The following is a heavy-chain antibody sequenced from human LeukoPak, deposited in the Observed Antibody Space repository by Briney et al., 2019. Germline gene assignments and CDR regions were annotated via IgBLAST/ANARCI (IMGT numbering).Heavy chain of an antibody. CDR1: GYTFTGYY. J-gene: IGHJ6*03. CDR2: INPNSGDT. Sequence: ASVKVSCKACGYTFTGYYMHWVRQAPGQAFEWMGWINPNSGDTHYAQKFQGRVTLTRDTSISTAYIERSRLRSDDTAVYYCARGGGDSYYYYMDVWGKGTTVTVSS. D-gene: IGHD3-16*01. V-gene: IGHV1-2*02. CDR3: ARGGGDSYYYYMDV.